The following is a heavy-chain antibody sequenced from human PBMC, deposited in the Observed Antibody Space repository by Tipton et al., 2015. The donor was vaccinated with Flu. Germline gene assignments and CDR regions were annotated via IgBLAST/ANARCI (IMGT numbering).Heavy chain of an antibody. Sequence: TLSFTCAVFGYSISSGYYWGWIRQPPGKGLEWIGSIYLSGSTYYNPSLKSRVTISVDTSKNQFSLKLSSVTAADTAVYYCARHPSSLGAFDIWGQGTMVTVSS. CDR3: ARHPSSLGAFDI. CDR2: IYLSGST. D-gene: IGHD7-27*01. CDR1: GYSISSGYY. V-gene: IGHV4-38-2*01. J-gene: IGHJ3*02.